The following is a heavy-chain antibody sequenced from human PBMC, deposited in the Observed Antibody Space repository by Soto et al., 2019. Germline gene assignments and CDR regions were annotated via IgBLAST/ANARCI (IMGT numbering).Heavy chain of an antibody. Sequence: GWSVGLSCAASGFSFEDYAMHWVRQAPGKGLEWVSGITWNSDTTVYAGSVKGRFTISRNNAKRSLYLQMNSLRPEDTALYYCAKRDANHYYFDSWGQGTLVTVSS. CDR1: GFSFEDYA. V-gene: IGHV3-9*01. CDR3: AKRDANHYYFDS. J-gene: IGHJ4*02. CDR2: ITWNSDTT. D-gene: IGHD3-10*01.